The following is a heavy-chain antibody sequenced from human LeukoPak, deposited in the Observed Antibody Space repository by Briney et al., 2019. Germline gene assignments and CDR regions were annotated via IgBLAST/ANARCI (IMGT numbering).Heavy chain of an antibody. CDR3: ARAHQRAHDAFDI. CDR2: INHSGST. CDR1: GGSFSGYY. Sequence: PSETLSLTCAVYGGSFSGYYWSWIRQPPGKGLEWIGEINHSGSTNYNPSLKSRVAISADTSKNQFSLKLSSVTAADTAVYYCARAHQRAHDAFDIWGQGTMVTVSS. J-gene: IGHJ3*02. V-gene: IGHV4-34*01. D-gene: IGHD2-2*01.